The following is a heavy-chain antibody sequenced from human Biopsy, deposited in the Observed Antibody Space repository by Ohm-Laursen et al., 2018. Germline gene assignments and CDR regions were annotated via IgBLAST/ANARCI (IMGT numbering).Heavy chain of an antibody. Sequence: GTLSLTCTVSGGYISHYYWTWIRQPAGQGLEWIGRIYITGETDYNPSLKSRVTMPVDSSKKQFSLKLKSVTAADTAIYYCARAPPLIRGVVESWFDPWGQGILVTVSS. J-gene: IGHJ5*02. D-gene: IGHD3-10*01. CDR1: GGYISHYY. V-gene: IGHV4-4*07. CDR2: IYITGET. CDR3: ARAPPLIRGVVESWFDP.